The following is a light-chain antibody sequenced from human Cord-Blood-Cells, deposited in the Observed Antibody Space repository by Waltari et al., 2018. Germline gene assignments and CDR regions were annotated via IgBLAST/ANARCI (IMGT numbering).Light chain of an antibody. Sequence: QSALTQPASVSGSPGQSITIPCPGTSSDVGGYNYSSWYQQHPGKAPKLMIYDVSNRPSGVSNRFSGSKSGNTASLTISGLQAEDEADYYCSSYTSSSTRVFGGGTKLTVL. CDR2: DVS. CDR3: SSYTSSSTRV. J-gene: IGLJ3*02. V-gene: IGLV2-14*01. CDR1: SSDVGGYNY.